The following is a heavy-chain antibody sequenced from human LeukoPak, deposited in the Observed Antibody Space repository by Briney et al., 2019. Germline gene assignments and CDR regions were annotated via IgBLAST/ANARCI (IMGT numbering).Heavy chain of an antibody. Sequence: SETLSLTCTVSGGSISSYYWSWIRQPAGKGLEWIGRIYTSGSTNYNPSLKSRVTMSVDTSKNQFSLKLSSVTAADTAVYYCARVVRGYSYGYVFNWFDPWGQGTLVTVSS. V-gene: IGHV4-4*07. CDR1: GGSISSYY. CDR3: ARVVRGYSYGYVFNWFDP. J-gene: IGHJ5*02. CDR2: IYTSGST. D-gene: IGHD5-18*01.